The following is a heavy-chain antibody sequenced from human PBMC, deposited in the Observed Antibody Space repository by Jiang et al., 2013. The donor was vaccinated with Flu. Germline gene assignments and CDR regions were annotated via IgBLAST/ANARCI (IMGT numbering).Heavy chain of an antibody. CDR3: AKAQSGIVTVPGITDRFYYYMDV. J-gene: IGHJ6*03. D-gene: IGHD1-14*01. CDR1: GGIFTTFT. V-gene: IGHV1-69*06. CDR2: IVPVFDTK. Sequence: GAEVKKPGSSVKVSCKASGGIFTTFTIGWVRQAPGQGLEWMGGIVPVFDTKTYAQQFEGRVTLTADKSTSTAYMELSGLRSDDTAVYYCAKAQSGIVTVPGITDRFYYYMDVWGKGTTVTVSS.